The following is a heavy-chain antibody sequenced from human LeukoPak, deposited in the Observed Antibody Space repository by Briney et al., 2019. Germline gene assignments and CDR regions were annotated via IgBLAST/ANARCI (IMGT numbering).Heavy chain of an antibody. J-gene: IGHJ4*02. CDR2: INQGGSVK. CDR1: GFTFSDYY. Sequence: GGSLRLSCAASGFTFSDYYMNWVRQAPGKGLEWVANINQGGSVKYYVDSVKGRFTISRDDAKSSLYVQMNSLRDEDTAVYYCARFGYSGWNLEYWGQGTLVTVSS. D-gene: IGHD5-12*01. V-gene: IGHV3-7*01. CDR3: ARFGYSGWNLEY.